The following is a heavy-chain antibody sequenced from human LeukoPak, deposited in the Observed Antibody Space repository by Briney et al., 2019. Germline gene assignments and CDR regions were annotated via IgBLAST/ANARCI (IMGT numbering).Heavy chain of an antibody. Sequence: GGSLRLSCVTSGFTSITYSLNWVRQAPGKGLEWVSSISPSSSNIYYADSMKGRFTISRDDAKNLLYLQMNSLRAEDTAVYYCGRDQDRGSYHDPIFDYWGQGTLVTVSS. V-gene: IGHV3-21*06. CDR2: ISPSSSNI. CDR3: GRDQDRGSYHDPIFDY. D-gene: IGHD1-26*01. J-gene: IGHJ4*02. CDR1: GFTSITYS.